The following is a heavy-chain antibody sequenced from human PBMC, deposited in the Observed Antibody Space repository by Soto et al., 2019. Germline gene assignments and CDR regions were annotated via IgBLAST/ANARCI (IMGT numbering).Heavy chain of an antibody. D-gene: IGHD3-9*01. CDR2: ITDRGSI. CDR3: ARESHDILTGPPWVWYFDL. J-gene: IGHJ2*01. Sequence: QVQLQQWGAGPLRPLETLSLTCGVSGGSFSGYYWAWIRQSPGKGLEWIGEITDRGSINYNPSLKRRVSISVDTSKNLYSLNLRSVTAADSAVYYCARESHDILTGPPWVWYFDLWGRGTLVTVSS. CDR1: GGSFSGYY. V-gene: IGHV4-34*01.